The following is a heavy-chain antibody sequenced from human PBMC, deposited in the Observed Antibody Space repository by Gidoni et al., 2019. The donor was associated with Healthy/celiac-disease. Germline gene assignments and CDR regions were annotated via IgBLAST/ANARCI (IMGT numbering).Heavy chain of an antibody. Sequence: EVQLVESGGVVVQPGGSLRLSCAASGFTFDDYAMHWVRQAPGKGLEWVSLISWDGGSTYYADSVKGRFTISRDNSKNSLYLQMNSLRAEDTALYYCAKDGGSNYGYYYMDVWGKGTTVTVSS. CDR1: GFTFDDYA. CDR2: ISWDGGST. CDR3: AKDGGSNYGYYYMDV. V-gene: IGHV3-43D*04. J-gene: IGHJ6*03. D-gene: IGHD3-10*01.